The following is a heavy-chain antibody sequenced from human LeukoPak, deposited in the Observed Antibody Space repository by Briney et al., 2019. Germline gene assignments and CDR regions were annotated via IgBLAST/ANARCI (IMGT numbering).Heavy chain of an antibody. CDR2: ISSSSSYI. CDR3: ARDAAMYYYYYGMDV. D-gene: IGHD6-25*01. V-gene: IGHV3-21*01. Sequence: GGSLRLSCAASGFTFSSYSMNWVRQAPGKGLEWVSSISSSSSYIYYADSVKGRFTISRDNSKNTLYLQMNSLRAEDTAVYYCARDAAMYYYYYGMDVWGQGTTVTVSS. CDR1: GFTFSSYS. J-gene: IGHJ6*02.